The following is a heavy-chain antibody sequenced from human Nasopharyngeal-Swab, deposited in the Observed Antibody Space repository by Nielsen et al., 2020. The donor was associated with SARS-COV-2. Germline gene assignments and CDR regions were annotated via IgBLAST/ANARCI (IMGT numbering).Heavy chain of an antibody. J-gene: IGHJ4*02. V-gene: IGHV3-30*03. CDR2: IAHDASNE. Sequence: PGGSLRLSCAASGFTFSSFGMHWVRQAPGKGLEWVAFIAHDASNEYYGDSVKGRFSISRDSSKNTLYLQMDSLRGEDTAVYYCARDAPAHYGASYWGRGTLVTVSS. CDR3: ARDAPAHYGASY. CDR1: GFTFSSFG. D-gene: IGHD4-17*01.